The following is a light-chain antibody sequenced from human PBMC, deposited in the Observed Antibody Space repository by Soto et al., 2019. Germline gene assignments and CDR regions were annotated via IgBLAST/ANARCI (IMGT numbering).Light chain of an antibody. V-gene: IGLV2-8*01. CDR1: NSDVGGYNY. CDR2: EVS. J-gene: IGLJ2*01. CDR3: SSYAGSNNFVI. Sequence: QSVLTQTPSASGSPGQSVTISCTGSNSDVGGYNYVSWYQQHPGKAPKLMIYEVSKRASGVPDRFSGFKSGNMASLTVSGLQAEDEANYYCSSYAGSNNFVIFGGGTKLTVL.